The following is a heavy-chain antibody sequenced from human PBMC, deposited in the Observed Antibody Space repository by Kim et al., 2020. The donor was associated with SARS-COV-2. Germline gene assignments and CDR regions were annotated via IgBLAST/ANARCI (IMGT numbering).Heavy chain of an antibody. CDR1: GFTFSSYA. Sequence: GGSLRLSCAASGFTFSSYAMSWVRQAPGKGLEWVSVIYSGGSSTYYADPVKGRFTISRDNSKNTLYLQMNSLRAEDTAVYYCAKDREGSGSYGYWGQGTLVTVSS. J-gene: IGHJ4*02. D-gene: IGHD3-10*01. V-gene: IGHV3-23*03. CDR3: AKDREGSGSYGY. CDR2: IYSGGSST.